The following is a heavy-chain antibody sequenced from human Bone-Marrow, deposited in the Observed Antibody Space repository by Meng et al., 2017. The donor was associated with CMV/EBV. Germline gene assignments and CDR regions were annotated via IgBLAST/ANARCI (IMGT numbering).Heavy chain of an antibody. Sequence: ASVKVSCKASGYTFTSYGISWVRQAPGQGLEWMGWISAYNGNTNYAQKLQGRVTMTTDTYTSTAYMELRSLRADDTAGYYCAKDRNWYFDLWGRGTLVTVSS. CDR1: GYTFTSYG. CDR2: ISAYNGNT. J-gene: IGHJ2*01. CDR3: AKDRNWYFDL. V-gene: IGHV1-18*01.